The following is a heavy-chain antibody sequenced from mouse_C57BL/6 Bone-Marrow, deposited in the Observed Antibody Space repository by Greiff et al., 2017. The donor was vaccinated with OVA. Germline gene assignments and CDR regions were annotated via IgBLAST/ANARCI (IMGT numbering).Heavy chain of an antibody. V-gene: IGHV1-26*01. CDR1: GYTFTDYY. CDR2: INPNNGGT. Sequence: EVQLQQSGPELVKPGASVKISCKASGYTFTDYYMNWVKQSHGKSLEWIGDINPNNGGTSYNQKFKGKATLTVDKSSSTAYMELRSLTSEDSAVYYCARGGLRRGNFDYWGKGTTLTVAS. CDR3: ARGGLRRGNFDY. J-gene: IGHJ2*01. D-gene: IGHD2-2*01.